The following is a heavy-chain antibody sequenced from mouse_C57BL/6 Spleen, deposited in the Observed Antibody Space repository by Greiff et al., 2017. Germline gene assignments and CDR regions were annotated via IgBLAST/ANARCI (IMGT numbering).Heavy chain of an antibody. CDR3: ARSGDGYLFAY. Sequence: EVQLQQSGPELVKPGASVKIPCKASGYTFTVYNMDWVKQSHGKSLEWIGDINPNNGGTIYNQKFKGKATLTVDKSSSTAYMELRSLTSEDTAVYYCARSGDGYLFAYWGQGTLVTVSA. CDR1: GYTFTVYN. CDR2: INPNNGGT. V-gene: IGHV1-18*01. J-gene: IGHJ3*01. D-gene: IGHD2-3*01.